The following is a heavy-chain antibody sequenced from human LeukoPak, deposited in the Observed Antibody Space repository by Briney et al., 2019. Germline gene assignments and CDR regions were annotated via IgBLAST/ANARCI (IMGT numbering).Heavy chain of an antibody. D-gene: IGHD4-11*01. CDR1: GYTFTSYG. V-gene: IGHV1-18*01. J-gene: IGHJ6*03. CDR3: ARGTVGGKDYFYMDV. Sequence: ASVKVSCKTSGYTFTSYGINWVRQAPGQRLEWMGWISGINGNTNLAQKMQGRVTLTTDSSTRTGYMELRSLRSDDTAVYYCARGTVGGKDYFYMDVWGKGTTVTVSS. CDR2: ISGINGNT.